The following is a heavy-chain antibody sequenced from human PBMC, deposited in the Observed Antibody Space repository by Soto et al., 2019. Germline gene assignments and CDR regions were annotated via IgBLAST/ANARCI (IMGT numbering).Heavy chain of an antibody. V-gene: IGHV3-23*01. CDR1: GFTFRSFA. J-gene: IGHJ4*02. CDR2: ISGTGDGT. Sequence: GGSLRLSCAASGFTFRSFALSWVRQAPGKGLEWVSAISGTGDGTDYADSVKGRFTVSRDNFKNTLYLQMNSLRAEDTAVYYCAGPGYSSQDYWGQGXLVTVSS. D-gene: IGHD5-18*01. CDR3: AGPGYSSQDY.